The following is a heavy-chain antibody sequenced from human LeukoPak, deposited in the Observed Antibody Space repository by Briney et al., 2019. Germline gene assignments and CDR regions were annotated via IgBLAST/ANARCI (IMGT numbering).Heavy chain of an antibody. CDR1: GFTFSNAW. J-gene: IGHJ4*02. CDR3: TTDRPHYLWFGEVYYFDY. D-gene: IGHD3-10*01. Sequence: PGGSLRLSCAASGFTFSNAWMSWVRQAPGKGLEWVGRIKSKTDGGTTDYAAPVKGRFTISRDDSKNTLYLQMNSLKTEDTAVYYRTTDRPHYLWFGEVYYFDYWGQGTLVTVSS. V-gene: IGHV3-15*01. CDR2: IKSKTDGGTT.